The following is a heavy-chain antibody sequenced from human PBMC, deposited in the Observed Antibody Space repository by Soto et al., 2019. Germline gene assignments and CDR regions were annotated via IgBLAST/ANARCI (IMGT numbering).Heavy chain of an antibody. D-gene: IGHD3-22*01. CDR2: IKQDGSEK. CDR1: GFTFSRYW. J-gene: IGHJ3*02. CDR3: ARGDYFDTSGPFSDAFDI. Sequence: PGGPLSLSCAASGFTFSRYWMSWVRQAPGKGLEWVANIKQDGSEKWYVDSVKGRFTISRDNAKNSLYLHMISLRAEDTAVYYCARGDYFDTSGPFSDAFDIWGQGTMVTVSS. V-gene: IGHV3-7*04.